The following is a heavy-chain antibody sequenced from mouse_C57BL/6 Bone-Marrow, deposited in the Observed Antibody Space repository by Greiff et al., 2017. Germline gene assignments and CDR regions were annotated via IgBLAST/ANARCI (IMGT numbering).Heavy chain of an antibody. D-gene: IGHD2-4*01. CDR1: GYTFTNYW. J-gene: IGHJ4*01. Sequence: VQLQQPGAELVKPGASVKLSCKASGYTFTNYWMHWVKQRPGQGLEWIGMMHPNGGSPDYNEKFKSEATLSVDKSSRTAYMELSSLTSEDSAVYSCARYYEYYDHPKDYWGQGSEVTVSS. CDR2: MHPNGGSP. V-gene: IGHV1-64*01. CDR3: ARYYEYYDHPKDY.